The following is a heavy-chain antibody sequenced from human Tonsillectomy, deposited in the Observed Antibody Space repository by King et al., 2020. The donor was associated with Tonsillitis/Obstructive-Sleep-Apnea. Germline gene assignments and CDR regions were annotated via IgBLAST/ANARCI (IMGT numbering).Heavy chain of an antibody. D-gene: IGHD1-26*01. CDR3: AGAVVPGGTWFHP. V-gene: IGHV1-18*01. Sequence: QLVQSGAEVKKPGASVKVSCKASGYIFPSFGISWVRQGPGQGLEWRGWISGFNGNTNYAEKFQGRVTMTTDTSTSTAYMELRSLRSDDTAVYYCAGAVVPGGTWFHPWGQGTLVTVSS. J-gene: IGHJ5*02. CDR2: ISGFNGNT. CDR1: GYIFPSFG.